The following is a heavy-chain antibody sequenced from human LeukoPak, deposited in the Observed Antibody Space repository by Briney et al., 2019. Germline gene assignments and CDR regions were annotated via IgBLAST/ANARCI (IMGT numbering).Heavy chain of an antibody. Sequence: ASVKVSCKASGYTFTSYAMHWVRQAPGQRLEWMGWINAGNGNTKYSQKFQGRVTITRDTSASTAYMELSSLRSEDTAVYYCARGGAAGTVSYYYYGMDVWGRGTTVAVSS. D-gene: IGHD6-13*01. J-gene: IGHJ6*02. CDR3: ARGGAAGTVSYYYYGMDV. V-gene: IGHV1-3*01. CDR2: INAGNGNT. CDR1: GYTFTSYA.